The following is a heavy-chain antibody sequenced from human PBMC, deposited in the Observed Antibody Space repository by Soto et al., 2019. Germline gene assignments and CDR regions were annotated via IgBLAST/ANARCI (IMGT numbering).Heavy chain of an antibody. CDR2: ISYDGSNK. CDR3: AKPTVAGSSDLDY. V-gene: IGHV3-30*04. D-gene: IGHD6-19*01. CDR1: GFTFSSYA. Sequence: QVQLVESGGGVVQPGRSLRLSCAASGFTFSSYAMNWVRQAPGKGLEWVALISYDGSNKYYAHFVKGRFTISRDNSKNTLYLQMNSLRADDTAVYYCAKPTVAGSSDLDYWGQGTLVTVSS. J-gene: IGHJ4*02.